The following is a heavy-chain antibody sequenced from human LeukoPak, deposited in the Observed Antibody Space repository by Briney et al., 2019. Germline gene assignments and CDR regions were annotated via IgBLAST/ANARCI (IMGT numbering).Heavy chain of an antibody. CDR3: ARGTTTIFGVVIPRKYNWFDP. Sequence: SGTLSLTCAVYGGSFSGYYWSWIRQPPGKGLEWIGEINHSGSTNYNPSLKSRVTISVDTSKNQFSLKLSSVTAADTAVYYCARGTTTIFGVVIPRKYNWFDPWGQGTLVTVSS. CDR2: INHSGST. V-gene: IGHV4-34*01. J-gene: IGHJ5*02. D-gene: IGHD3-3*01. CDR1: GGSFSGYY.